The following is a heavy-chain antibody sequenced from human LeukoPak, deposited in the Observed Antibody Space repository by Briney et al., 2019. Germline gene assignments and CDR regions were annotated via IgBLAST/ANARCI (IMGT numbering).Heavy chain of an antibody. CDR2: NIPSGGRT. D-gene: IGHD1-26*01. CDR1: GYTFSNYY. V-gene: IGHV1-46*01. CDR3: SRELGGSYFDY. Sequence: ASVKVSCKASGYTFSNYYIHWVRQAPGQGLEWMGVNIPSGGRTTYAQKFQGRVTMTRDTSTSTAYMDLSSLRSDDTAVYYCSRELGGSYFDYWGQGTLVTVSS. J-gene: IGHJ4*02.